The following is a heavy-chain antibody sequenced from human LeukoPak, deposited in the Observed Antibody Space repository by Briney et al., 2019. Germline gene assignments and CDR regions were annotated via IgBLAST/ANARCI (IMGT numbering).Heavy chain of an antibody. CDR3: ARSSGGYSSSWPLDY. Sequence: GGSLRLSCAASGFTFSSYWMHWVRQAPGKGLVWVSRINSDGSSTSYADSVKGRFTISRDNAKNTLYLQMNSLRAEDTAVYYRARSSGGYSSSWPLDYWGQGTLVTVSS. J-gene: IGHJ4*02. CDR2: INSDGSST. D-gene: IGHD6-13*01. CDR1: GFTFSSYW. V-gene: IGHV3-74*01.